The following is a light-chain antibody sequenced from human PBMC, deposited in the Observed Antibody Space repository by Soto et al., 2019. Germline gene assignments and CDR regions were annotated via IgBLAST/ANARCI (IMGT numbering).Light chain of an antibody. J-gene: IGLJ3*02. CDR3: CSYLGTYTWV. CDR2: DVS. CDR1: SNY. V-gene: IGLV2-11*01. Sequence: QPVLTQPRSVSGSPGQSVTISCTGTSNYVSWYQQRPGKAPKLVIYDVSFRPSGVPDRFSGSKSGNTASLTISGLQAEDEADYYCCSYLGTYTWVFGGGTKLTVL.